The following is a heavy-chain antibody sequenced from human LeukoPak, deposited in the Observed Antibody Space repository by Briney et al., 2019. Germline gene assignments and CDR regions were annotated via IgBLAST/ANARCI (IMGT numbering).Heavy chain of an antibody. CDR3: ARAYGGNLDY. V-gene: IGHV3-33*01. CDR2: IWYDGSNK. J-gene: IGHJ4*02. Sequence: GGSLRLSCAASGFTFSSYGMHWVRQAPGKGLEWVAAIWYDGSNKYYADSEKGRFTISRDNSKNTLYLQMNSLRAEDTAVYYCARAYGGNLDYWGQGTLVTVSS. CDR1: GFTFSSYG. D-gene: IGHD4-23*01.